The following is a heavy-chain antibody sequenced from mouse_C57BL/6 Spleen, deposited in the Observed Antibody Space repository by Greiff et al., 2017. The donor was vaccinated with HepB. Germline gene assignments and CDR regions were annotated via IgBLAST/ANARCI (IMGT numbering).Heavy chain of an antibody. CDR2: IYPGSGST. J-gene: IGHJ4*01. V-gene: IGHV1-55*01. CDR1: GYTFTSYW. D-gene: IGHD3-2*02. CDR3: GLDSSGYEGDAMDY. Sequence: VQLQQSGAELVKPGASVKMSCKASGYTFTSYWITWVKQRPGQGLEWIGDIYPGSGSTNYNEKFKSKATLTVDTSSSTAYMQLSSLTSEDSAVYYCGLDSSGYEGDAMDYWGQGTSVTVSS.